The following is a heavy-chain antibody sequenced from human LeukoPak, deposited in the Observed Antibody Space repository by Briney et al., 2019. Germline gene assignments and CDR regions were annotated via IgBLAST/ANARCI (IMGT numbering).Heavy chain of an antibody. V-gene: IGHV3-23*01. Sequence: GGYLRLSCAASGFTFSSYAMSWVRQAPGKGLEWVSAISGSGGSTYYADSVKGRFTISRDNSKNTLYLQMNSLRAEDTAVYYCAKEMDYFIAVAVAGDYWGQGTLVTVSS. J-gene: IGHJ4*02. CDR3: AKEMDYFIAVAVAGDY. CDR2: ISGSGGST. D-gene: IGHD6-19*01. CDR1: GFTFSSYA.